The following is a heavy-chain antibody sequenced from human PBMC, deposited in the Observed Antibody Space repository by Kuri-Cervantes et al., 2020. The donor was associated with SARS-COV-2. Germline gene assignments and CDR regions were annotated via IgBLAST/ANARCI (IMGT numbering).Heavy chain of an antibody. CDR3: AREGGYCSSTSCYTGWFDP. CDR1: GGSLSGSY. Sequence: SQTLSLTCAIYGGSLSGSYWSWIRQSPGKRLEWIGEVNHNGGANYNPSLKSRVTISVDTSKNQFSLKLSSVTAADTAVYYCAREGGYCSSTSCYTGWFDPWGQGTLVTVSS. J-gene: IGHJ5*02. V-gene: IGHV4-34*01. D-gene: IGHD2-2*02. CDR2: VNHNGGA.